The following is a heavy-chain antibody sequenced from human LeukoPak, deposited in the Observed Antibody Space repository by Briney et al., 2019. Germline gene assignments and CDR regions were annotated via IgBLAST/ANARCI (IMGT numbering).Heavy chain of an antibody. Sequence: ASVKVSCKASGYTFTSYAMHWVRQAPGQRLEWMGWINAGNGNTKYSQKFQGGVTITRDTSASTAYMELSSLTSEDTAVYYCLSDRGRNFYGMDVWGQGTTVTVSS. D-gene: IGHD1-14*01. CDR2: INAGNGNT. CDR1: GYTFTSYA. CDR3: LSDRGRNFYGMDV. J-gene: IGHJ6*02. V-gene: IGHV1-3*01.